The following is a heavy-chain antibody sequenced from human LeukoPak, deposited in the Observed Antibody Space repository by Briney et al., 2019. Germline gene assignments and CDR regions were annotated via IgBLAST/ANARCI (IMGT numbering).Heavy chain of an antibody. J-gene: IGHJ3*02. D-gene: IGHD4-17*01. V-gene: IGHV4-59*11. CDR2: ISYIGST. Sequence: SETLSLTCAVSGDSFSSHYWTWIRQPPGKGLEGIGYISYIGSTNYNPSLKSRVTISIDTSKNQFSLKLSSVTAADTAVYYCARDLVTVTKGFDIWGQGTMVSVSS. CDR1: GDSFSSHY. CDR3: ARDLVTVTKGFDI.